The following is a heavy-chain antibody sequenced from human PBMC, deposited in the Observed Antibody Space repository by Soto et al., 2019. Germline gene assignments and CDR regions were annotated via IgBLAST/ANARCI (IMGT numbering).Heavy chain of an antibody. CDR2: ISGSGGST. CDR3: AKDYYDSSGYYPSHFDY. J-gene: IGHJ4*02. V-gene: IGHV3-23*01. D-gene: IGHD3-22*01. CDR1: GFTFSSYA. Sequence: GGSLRLSCAASGFTFSSYAMSWVRQAPGKGLEWVSAISGSGGSTYYADSVKGRFTISGDNSKNTLYLQMNSLRAEDTAVYYCAKDYYDSSGYYPSHFDYWGQGTLVTVSS.